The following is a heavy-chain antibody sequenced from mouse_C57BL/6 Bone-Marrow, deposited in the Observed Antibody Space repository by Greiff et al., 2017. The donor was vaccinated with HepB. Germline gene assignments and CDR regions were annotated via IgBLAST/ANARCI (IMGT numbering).Heavy chain of an antibody. CDR3: ASPHYYGSRGYYAMDY. CDR2: ISSGGSYT. CDR1: GFTFSSYG. Sequence: EVMLVESGGDLVKPGGSLKLSCAASGFTFSSYGMSWVRQTPDKRLEWVATISSGGSYTYYPDSVKGRFTISRDNAKNTLYLQMSSLKSEDTAMYYCASPHYYGSRGYYAMDYWGQGTSVTVSS. V-gene: IGHV5-6*01. D-gene: IGHD1-1*01. J-gene: IGHJ4*01.